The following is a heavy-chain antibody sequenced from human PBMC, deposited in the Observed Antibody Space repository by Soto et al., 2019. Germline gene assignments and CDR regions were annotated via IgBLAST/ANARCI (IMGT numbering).Heavy chain of an antibody. V-gene: IGHV4-59*01. CDR2: IYYSGST. CDR1: GGSISSYY. Sequence: LSLTCTVSGGSISSYYWSWIRQPPGKGLEWIGYIYYSGSTNYNPSLKSRVTISVDTSRNQFSLKLSSVTAADTAVYYCGRDRTLRYGSGRYYSALDYWGQGTLVTVSS. J-gene: IGHJ4*02. CDR3: GRDRTLRYGSGRYYSALDY. D-gene: IGHD3-10*01.